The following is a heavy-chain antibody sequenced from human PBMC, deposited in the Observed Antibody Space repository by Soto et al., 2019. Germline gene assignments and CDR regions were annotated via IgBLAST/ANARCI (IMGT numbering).Heavy chain of an antibody. J-gene: IGHJ4*02. D-gene: IGHD3-3*01. CDR3: ARIWSGYYTVDY. Sequence: QPPGKGLEWIGYIYYSGSTNYNPSLKSRVTISVDTSKNQFSLKLSSVTAADTAVYYCARIWSGYYTVDYWGQGTLVTVSS. CDR2: IYYSGST. V-gene: IGHV4-61*06.